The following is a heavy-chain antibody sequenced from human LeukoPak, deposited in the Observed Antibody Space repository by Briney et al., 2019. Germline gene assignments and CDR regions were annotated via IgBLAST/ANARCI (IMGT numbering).Heavy chain of an antibody. D-gene: IGHD3-10*01. CDR2: IKQDGSEK. CDR1: GFTFSSYW. J-gene: IGHJ4*02. CDR3: ARSKWFGELGNFDY. Sequence: GGSLRLSCAASGFTFSSYWMSWVRQAPGKGLEWVANIKQDGSEKYYVDSVKGRFTISRDNAKNSLYLQMNSLRAEDTAVYYCARSKWFGELGNFDYWGQGTLVTVSS. V-gene: IGHV3-7*01.